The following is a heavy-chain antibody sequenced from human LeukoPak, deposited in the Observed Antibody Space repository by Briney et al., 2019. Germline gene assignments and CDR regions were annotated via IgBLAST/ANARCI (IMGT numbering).Heavy chain of an antibody. Sequence: GGSLRLSCAASGFTFSGYWMHWVRQASGKGLVWVSRIKSDGSTTSYADSVKGRFTISRDNAKNTLYLQMNSLRVEDTAVYFCARSDWFDPWGQGTLVTVSS. J-gene: IGHJ5*02. CDR1: GFTFSGYW. CDR3: ARSDWFDP. V-gene: IGHV3-74*01. CDR2: IKSDGSTT.